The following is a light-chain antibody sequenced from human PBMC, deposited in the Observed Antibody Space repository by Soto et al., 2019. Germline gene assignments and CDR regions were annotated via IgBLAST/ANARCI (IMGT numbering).Light chain of an antibody. V-gene: IGKV1-5*01. CDR1: QYISSS. CDR2: DAS. J-gene: IGKJ4*01. CDR3: QQRSSWPPLT. Sequence: DIQMTQSPSALSASVGDRVTMTCRASQYISSSLAWYQQKPGKAPKLLINDASSLESGVPSRFSGSGSGTEFTLTISSLQPDDFAVYYCQQRSSWPPLTFGGGTKV.